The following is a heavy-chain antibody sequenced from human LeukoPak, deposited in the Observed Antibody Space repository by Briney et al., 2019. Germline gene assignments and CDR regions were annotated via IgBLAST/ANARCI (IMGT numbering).Heavy chain of an antibody. J-gene: IGHJ3*02. CDR2: INSDGSST. D-gene: IGHD3-22*01. Sequence: GGSLKLSCAASGFTFSNYWMHWVRQAPGKGLVWVSRINSDGSSTTYADSVKGRFTISRDNAKNSLYLQMNSLRAEDTAVYYCASSTYYYDSSGYYYHSGAFDIWGQGTMVTVSS. CDR3: ASSTYYYDSSGYYYHSGAFDI. CDR1: GFTFSNYW. V-gene: IGHV3-74*01.